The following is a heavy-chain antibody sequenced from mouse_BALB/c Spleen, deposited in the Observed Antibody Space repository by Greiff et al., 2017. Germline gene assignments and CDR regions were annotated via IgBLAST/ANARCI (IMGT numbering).Heavy chain of an antibody. CDR2: INPSTGYT. D-gene: IGHD1-1*01. V-gene: IGHV1-7*01. J-gene: IGHJ2*01. CDR3: ARKVLHLYYFDY. CDR1: GYTFTSYW. Sequence: QVQLQQSGAELAKPGASVKMSCKASGYTFTSYWMHWVKQRPGQGLEWIGYINPSTGYTEYNQKFKDKATLTADKSSSTAYMQLSSLTSEDSAVYYCARKVLHLYYFDYWGQGTTLTVSS.